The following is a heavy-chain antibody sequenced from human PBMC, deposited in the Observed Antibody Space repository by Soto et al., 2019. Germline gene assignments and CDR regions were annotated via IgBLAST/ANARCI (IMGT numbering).Heavy chain of an antibody. D-gene: IGHD1-7*01. Sequence: GGSLRLSCAASGLSFSTYGMHWVLQAPGKGLEWVAFISNDGSNKYYADSVKGRFTISRDNSKNTLYLQMNSLRAEDTAVYYCAKGFGNSWAFDYSGQGTLVTVSS. CDR1: GLSFSTYG. V-gene: IGHV3-30*18. CDR2: ISNDGSNK. CDR3: AKGFGNSWAFDY. J-gene: IGHJ4*02.